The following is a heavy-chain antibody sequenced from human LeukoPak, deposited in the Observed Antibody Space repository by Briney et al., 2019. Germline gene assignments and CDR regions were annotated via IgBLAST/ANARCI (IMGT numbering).Heavy chain of an antibody. CDR3: ARLVGRDSSWYIFDY. J-gene: IGHJ4*02. D-gene: IGHD6-13*01. Sequence: GESLKISCKGSGYSFTSHCIGWVRQMPGKGLEWMGIIYPGDSDTRYSPSFQGQVTISADKSISTAYLQWSSLKASDTAMYYCARLVGRDSSWYIFDYWGQGTLVTVSS. CDR2: IYPGDSDT. V-gene: IGHV5-51*01. CDR1: GYSFTSHC.